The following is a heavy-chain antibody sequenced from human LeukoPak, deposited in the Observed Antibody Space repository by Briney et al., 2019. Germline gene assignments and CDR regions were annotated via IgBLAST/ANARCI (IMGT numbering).Heavy chain of an antibody. J-gene: IGHJ4*02. CDR3: VRDPVGGSTIFDC. CDR1: GFTFSSYS. CDR2: INSDSSAI. D-gene: IGHD1-26*01. Sequence: PGGSLRLSCVASGFTFSSYSMNWVRQAPGKGLDWISGINSDSSAIYYADSVKGRFTISRDNAKNSLYLQMNSLRAEDTAVYYCVRDPVGGSTIFDCWGQGTLVTVSS. V-gene: IGHV3-48*01.